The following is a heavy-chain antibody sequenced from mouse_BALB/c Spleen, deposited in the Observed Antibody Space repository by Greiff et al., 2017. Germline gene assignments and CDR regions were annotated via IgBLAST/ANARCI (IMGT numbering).Heavy chain of an antibody. CDR1: GFTFSSFG. J-gene: IGHJ1*01. Sequence: EVMLVESGGGLVQPGGSRKLSCAASGFTFSSFGMHWVRQAPEKGLEWVAYISSGSSTIYYADTVKGRFTISRDNPKNTLFLQMTSLRFEDTAMYYCARSPTVRAYFDVWGAGTTVTVSS. D-gene: IGHD1-1*01. CDR3: ARSPTVRAYFDV. CDR2: ISSGSSTI. V-gene: IGHV5-17*02.